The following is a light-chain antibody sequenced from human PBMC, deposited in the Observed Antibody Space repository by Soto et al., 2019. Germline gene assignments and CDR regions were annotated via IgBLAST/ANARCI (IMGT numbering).Light chain of an antibody. CDR2: KAS. Sequence: DIQMTQSPSTLSASVGDRVTITCRASQSISSWLAWYQQKPGEAPKLLIYKASSLESGVPSRFSGSGSGTEFTLTISSLQPDDFATYYCQQYNSYSLWTFGQGTKLEIK. J-gene: IGKJ2*02. CDR1: QSISSW. CDR3: QQYNSYSLWT. V-gene: IGKV1-5*03.